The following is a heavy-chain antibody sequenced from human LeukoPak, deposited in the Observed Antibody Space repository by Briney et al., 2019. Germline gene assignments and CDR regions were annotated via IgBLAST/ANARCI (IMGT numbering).Heavy chain of an antibody. J-gene: IGHJ1*01. Sequence: GGSLRLSCAASGFTFRSHAMSWVRQAPGKGLDYVSTITGSGGSTYYANSVKGRFTVSRDNSKDTVYLQMNSLRADDTAIYYCAKDGQTGEWELEHWGQGTLVTVSS. CDR3: AKDGQTGEWELEH. D-gene: IGHD7-27*01. CDR1: GFTFRSHA. V-gene: IGHV3-23*01. CDR2: ITGSGGST.